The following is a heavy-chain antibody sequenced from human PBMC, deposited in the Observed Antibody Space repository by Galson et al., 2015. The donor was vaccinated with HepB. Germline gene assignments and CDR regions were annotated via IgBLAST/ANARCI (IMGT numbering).Heavy chain of an antibody. CDR2: MNPQNGAT. CDR1: GYTFTAYY. V-gene: IGHV1-2*02. CDR3: ARSGTGWAANWLDP. J-gene: IGHJ5*02. D-gene: IGHD6-19*01. Sequence: SVKVSCKASGYTFTAYYMHWVRQAPGQGLEWVGWMNPQNGATTYAQKFQGRVTMTSDTSINTAYMDLISLRSDDTALYSCARSGTGWAANWLDPWGPGTLVTVSS.